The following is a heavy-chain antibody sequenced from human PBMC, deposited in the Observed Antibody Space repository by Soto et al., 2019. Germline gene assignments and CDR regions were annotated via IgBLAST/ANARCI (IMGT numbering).Heavy chain of an antibody. V-gene: IGHV4-34*01. CDR3: ARGSRLTSIAARRPFDY. Sequence: PSETLSLTCAVYGGSFSGYYWSWIRQPPGKGLEWIGEINHSGSTNYNPSLKSRVTISVDTSKNQFSLKLSSVTAADTAVYYCARGSRLTSIAARRPFDYWGQGTLVTVSS. J-gene: IGHJ4*02. CDR1: GGSFSGYY. CDR2: INHSGST. D-gene: IGHD6-6*01.